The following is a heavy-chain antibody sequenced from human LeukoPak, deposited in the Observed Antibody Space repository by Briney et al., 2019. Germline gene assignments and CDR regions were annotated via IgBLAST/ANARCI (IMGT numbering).Heavy chain of an antibody. J-gene: IGHJ4*02. V-gene: IGHV1-2*02. D-gene: IGHD3-10*01. Sequence: ASVRVSCKTSRYTFTGYYMHWVRQAPGQGLEWLGWINPNSGGTKNAQKFQGRLTMTRDTSISTAYLELRSLRSDDTAVYYCARGPGDLPPFDYWGQGTLVTVSS. CDR3: ARGPGDLPPFDY. CDR2: INPNSGGT. CDR1: RYTFTGYY.